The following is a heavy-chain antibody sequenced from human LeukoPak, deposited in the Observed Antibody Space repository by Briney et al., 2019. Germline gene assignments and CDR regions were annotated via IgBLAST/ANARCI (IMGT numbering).Heavy chain of an antibody. CDR1: GFTFSSYS. Sequence: GGSLRLSCAASGFTFSSYSITWVRQTPGKGLEWVSSISSSSSYIYYADSVKGRFTISRDNAKNSLYLQMNSLRAEDTAVYYCARDLGSGTTDYWGQGTLVTVSS. V-gene: IGHV3-21*01. CDR3: ARDLGSGTTDY. CDR2: ISSSSSYI. J-gene: IGHJ4*02. D-gene: IGHD3-10*01.